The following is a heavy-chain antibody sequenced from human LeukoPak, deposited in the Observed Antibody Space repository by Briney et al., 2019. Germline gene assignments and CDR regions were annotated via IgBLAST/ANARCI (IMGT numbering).Heavy chain of an antibody. CDR3: ARPKVPAAIWVYFDY. CDR1: GFTFSSYW. CDR2: INTDGSST. V-gene: IGHV3-74*01. J-gene: IGHJ4*02. D-gene: IGHD2-2*01. Sequence: GGSLRLSCAASGFTFSSYWMHWVRQAPGKGLVWVSRINTDGSSTSYADSVKGRFTISRDNAKNTLYLQMNSLRAEDTAVYYCARPKVPAAIWVYFDYWGQGTLVTVSS.